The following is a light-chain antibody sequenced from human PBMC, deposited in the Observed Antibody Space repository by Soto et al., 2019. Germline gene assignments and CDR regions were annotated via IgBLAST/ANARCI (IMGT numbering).Light chain of an antibody. CDR1: HSVSNI. CDR3: HQSNDWWT. Sequence: EIEMTQSQATMSVSPGERATLSCRASHSVSNILAWYQQKPGQAPRLLIYGASTRATGIPARFSGSGSGTEFTLTISSLQSEDFAVYYCHQSNDWWTFGQGTKVDIK. J-gene: IGKJ1*01. CDR2: GAS. V-gene: IGKV3-15*01.